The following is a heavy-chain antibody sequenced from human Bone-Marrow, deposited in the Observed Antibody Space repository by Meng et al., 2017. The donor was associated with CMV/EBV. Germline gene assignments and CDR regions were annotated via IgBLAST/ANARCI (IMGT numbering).Heavy chain of an antibody. CDR1: GYTFTAYF. D-gene: IGHD3-10*01. V-gene: IGHV1-2*02. J-gene: IGHJ6*02. Sequence: ASVKVSCKASGYTFTAYFMHWVRQAPGQGLEWMGWINPNSGGTNYAQKFQGRVTMTRDTSISTAYMELSRLRSDDTAVYYCARDDRMVRGVIITRYYGMDVWGQGTTVTVSS. CDR2: INPNSGGT. CDR3: ARDDRMVRGVIITRYYGMDV.